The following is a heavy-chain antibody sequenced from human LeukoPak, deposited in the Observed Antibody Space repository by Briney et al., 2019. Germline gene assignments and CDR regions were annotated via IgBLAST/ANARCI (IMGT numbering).Heavy chain of an antibody. J-gene: IGHJ4*02. V-gene: IGHV4-59*01. Sequence: SETLSLTCTVSGGSISSYYWSWIRQPPGKGLEWIGYIYYGGSTNYNPSLKSRVTISVDTSKNQFSLRLSSVTAADTAVYFCARAALYFDSSAYSYYFDYWGQGTPVTVSS. CDR3: ARAALYFDSSAYSYYFDY. CDR2: IYYGGST. CDR1: GGSISSYY. D-gene: IGHD3-22*01.